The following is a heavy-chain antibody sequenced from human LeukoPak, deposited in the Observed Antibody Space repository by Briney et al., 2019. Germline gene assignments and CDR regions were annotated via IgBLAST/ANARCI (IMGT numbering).Heavy chain of an antibody. CDR2: VYYTGVT. V-gene: IGHV4-39*01. J-gene: IGHJ5*02. CDR1: GASISSGHY. CDR3: ARGPDSGWYPSS. D-gene: IGHD6-19*01. Sequence: PSETLSLTCTVSGASISSGHYWGWIRQPPGKGLEGVGSVYYTGVTDYTPSLKSRVTISVERSKNQFSLKLRSVTAADTAVYYCARGPDSGWYPSSWGQGTLVTVSS.